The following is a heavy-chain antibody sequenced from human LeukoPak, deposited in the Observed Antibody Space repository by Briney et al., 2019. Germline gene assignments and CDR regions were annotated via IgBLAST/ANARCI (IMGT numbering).Heavy chain of an antibody. Sequence: GGSLRLSCAASAFTFSNYAMTWVRQAPGKGLERVSAISGSGDSTYYAVSVKGRFTISRDNSKNTLYLQMNSLRAEDTALYYCTKARNYYDSGGYAYYFDHWGQGTLVTVSS. D-gene: IGHD3-22*01. CDR2: ISGSGDST. CDR3: TKARNYYDSGGYAYYFDH. J-gene: IGHJ4*02. CDR1: AFTFSNYA. V-gene: IGHV3-23*01.